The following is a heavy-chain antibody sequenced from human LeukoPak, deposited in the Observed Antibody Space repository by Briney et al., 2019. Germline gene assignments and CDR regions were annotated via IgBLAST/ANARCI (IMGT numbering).Heavy chain of an antibody. CDR3: ARGGQVPNSSSLYYYYYYGMDV. CDR1: GDSVSSNSAA. CDR2: TYYRSKWYN. J-gene: IGHJ6*02. Sequence: SQTLSPTCAISGDSVSSNSAAWNWIRQSPSRGLEWLGRTYYRSKWYNDYAVSVKSRITINPDTSKNQFSLQLNSVTPEDTAVYYCARGGQVPNSSSLYYYYYYGMDVWGQGTTVTVSS. V-gene: IGHV6-1*01. D-gene: IGHD6-13*01.